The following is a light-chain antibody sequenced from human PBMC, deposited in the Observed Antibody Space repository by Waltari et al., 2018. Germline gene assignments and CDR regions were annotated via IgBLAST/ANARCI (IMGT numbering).Light chain of an antibody. Sequence: DIQMTQSPSSVSASVGDRVTLSCRASQDVGSWLAWYQQRPGKAPNLLIYTASNLQSGVPSRFSGSGSGTEFTLTINGLQPEDFATYFCQQTDSFPLTFGGGTKLEMK. CDR3: QQTDSFPLT. CDR1: QDVGSW. J-gene: IGKJ4*01. CDR2: TAS. V-gene: IGKV1-12*01.